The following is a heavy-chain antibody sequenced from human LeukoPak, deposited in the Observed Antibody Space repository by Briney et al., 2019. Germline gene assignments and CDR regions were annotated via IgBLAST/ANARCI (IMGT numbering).Heavy chain of an antibody. CDR3: ARDRDGKDL. CDR1: GFTFGDFW. CDR2: IQQNGIER. D-gene: IGHD1-1*01. J-gene: IGHJ5*02. V-gene: IGHV3-7*03. Sequence: GGSLRLSCAASGFTFGDFWMSWVRQAPGKGLEWEANIQQNGIERYSVEGRFTISRDNVNSLLYLRINSLRADDTAMYYCARDRDGKDLWGQGTLVTVSS.